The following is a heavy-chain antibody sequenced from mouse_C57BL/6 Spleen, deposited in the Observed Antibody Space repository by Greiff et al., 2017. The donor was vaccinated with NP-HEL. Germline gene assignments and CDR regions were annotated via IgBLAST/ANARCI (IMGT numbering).Heavy chain of an antibody. Sequence: VQLQQSGAELVKAGASVTMSCKASGYTFTSYWMHWVKQRLGQGLEWFAETNPTNGRTYYNEKFKSKATLTVDKSSSTAYMLLSGPTFEDSAVYYCARIKKIVATYVDYWGQGTTLTVAS. CDR1: GYTFTSYW. D-gene: IGHD1-1*01. CDR2: TNPTNGRT. J-gene: IGHJ2*01. V-gene: IGHV1S81*02. CDR3: ARIKKIVATYVDY.